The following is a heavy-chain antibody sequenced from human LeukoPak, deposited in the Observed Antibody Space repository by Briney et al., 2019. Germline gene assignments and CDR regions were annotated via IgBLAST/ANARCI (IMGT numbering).Heavy chain of an antibody. D-gene: IGHD3-3*01. CDR2: IYHSGST. J-gene: IGHJ5*02. V-gene: IGHV4-30-2*01. CDR1: GGSISSGGYS. Sequence: PSQTLSLTCAVSGGSISSGGYSWSWIRRPPGKGLEWIGYIYHSGSTYYNPSLKSRVTISVDRSKNQFSLKLSSVTAADTAVYYCARGNPNYDFWSGSTSGFDPWGQGTLVTVSS. CDR3: ARGNPNYDFWSGSTSGFDP.